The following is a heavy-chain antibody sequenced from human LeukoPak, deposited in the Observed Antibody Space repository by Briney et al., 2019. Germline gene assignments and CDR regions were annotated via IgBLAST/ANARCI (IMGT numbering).Heavy chain of an antibody. D-gene: IGHD6-13*01. Sequence: GGSLRLSCAASGFTFSSYSMNWVRQAPGKGLEWVSSISSSSSYIYYADSVKGRFTISRDNAKNTLYLQMNSLRAEDTAVYYCAKETYSSSWYSSFDYWGQGTLVTVSS. CDR2: ISSSSSYI. CDR1: GFTFSSYS. J-gene: IGHJ4*02. CDR3: AKETYSSSWYSSFDY. V-gene: IGHV3-21*04.